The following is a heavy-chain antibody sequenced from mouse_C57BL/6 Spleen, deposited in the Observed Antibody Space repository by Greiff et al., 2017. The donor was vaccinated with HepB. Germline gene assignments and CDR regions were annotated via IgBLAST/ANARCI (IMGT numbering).Heavy chain of an antibody. CDR3: ARGGHGAMDY. Sequence: EVQLQQSGPELVKPGASVKISCKASGYSFTGYYMNWVKQSPEKSLEWIGEINPSTGGTTYNQKFKAKATLTVDKSSSTAYMQLKSLTSEDSAVYYCARGGHGAMDYWGQGTSVTVSS. D-gene: IGHD6-1*01. V-gene: IGHV1-42*01. CDR2: INPSTGGT. CDR1: GYSFTGYY. J-gene: IGHJ4*01.